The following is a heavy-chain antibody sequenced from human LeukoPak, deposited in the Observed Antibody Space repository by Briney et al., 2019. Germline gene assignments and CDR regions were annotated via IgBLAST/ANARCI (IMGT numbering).Heavy chain of an antibody. CDR1: GFTFSSYA. Sequence: GSLSLSYAASGFTFSSYAMSWVRPAPGKGLGWVSAITGSGGSTYYADSVKGRFTISRDNSKNTLYLQMNSLRAEDTAVYYCAKEDDRVYFDYWGQGTLVTVSS. J-gene: IGHJ4*02. V-gene: IGHV3-23*01. D-gene: IGHD5-24*01. CDR3: AKEDDRVYFDY. CDR2: ITGSGGST.